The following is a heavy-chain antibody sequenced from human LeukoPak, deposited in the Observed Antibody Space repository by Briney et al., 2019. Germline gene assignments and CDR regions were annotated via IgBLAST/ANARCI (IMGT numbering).Heavy chain of an antibody. CDR2: IYYSGST. D-gene: IGHD5-18*01. V-gene: IGHV4-31*03. CDR1: GGSISSGGYY. CDR3: ARVSVQLWLMDY. J-gene: IGHJ4*02. Sequence: SETLSLTCTVSGGSISSGGYYWSWIRQHPGKGLAWIGYIYYSGSTYYNPSLKSRVTISVDTSKNQFSLKLSSVTAADTAVYYCARVSVQLWLMDYWGQGTLVTVSS.